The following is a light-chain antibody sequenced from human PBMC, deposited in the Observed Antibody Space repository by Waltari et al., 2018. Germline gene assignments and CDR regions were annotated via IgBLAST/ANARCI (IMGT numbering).Light chain of an antibody. J-gene: IGLJ1*01. CDR2: EDT. V-gene: IGLV3-10*01. CDR3: YSSDTTGLRV. CDR1: ELPRKY. Sequence: SYELTQPPSVSVSPGQTARITCSGPELPRKYAHWFQQKSGQAPRLVKFEDTKRPSGIPERFSGSSSGTVATLTITGAQVDDEADYYCYSSDTTGLRVFGGGTTVVVL.